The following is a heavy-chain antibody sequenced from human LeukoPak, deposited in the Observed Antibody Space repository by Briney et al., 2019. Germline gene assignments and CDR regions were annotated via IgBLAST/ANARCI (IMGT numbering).Heavy chain of an antibody. CDR1: HGSISSSSYY. CDR3: ARDPYYYDSSGYYRAAFDI. V-gene: IGHV4-39*07. J-gene: IGHJ3*02. CDR2: IYYSGST. Sequence: PSETLSLTCAVSHGSISSSSYYWGWIRQPPEKGLEWIGSIYYSGSTYYNPSLKSRVTISVDTSKNQFSLKLSSVTAADTAEYYCARDPYYYDSSGYYRAAFDIWGQGTMVTVSS. D-gene: IGHD3-22*01.